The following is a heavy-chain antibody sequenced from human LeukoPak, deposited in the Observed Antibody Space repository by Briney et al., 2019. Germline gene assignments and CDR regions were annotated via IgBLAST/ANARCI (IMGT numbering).Heavy chain of an antibody. J-gene: IGHJ4*02. CDR1: GFNFQSYH. D-gene: IGHD5-18*01. CDR2: ISSTSTSM. CDR3: ARDSSRYSTRPMDY. Sequence: GGSLRLSCTASGFNFQSYHMNWVRQAPGKGPEWVPSISSTSTSMYYADSVKGRFTISRDNAKNSLYLQMNSLRAEDTALYFCARDSSRYSTRPMDYWGQGILVTVSS. V-gene: IGHV3-21*01.